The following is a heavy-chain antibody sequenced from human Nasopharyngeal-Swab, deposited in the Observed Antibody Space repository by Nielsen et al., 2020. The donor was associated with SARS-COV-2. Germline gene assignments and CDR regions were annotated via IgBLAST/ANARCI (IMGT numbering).Heavy chain of an antibody. CDR3: ARGGYCSSTSCYTVTTPLSY. CDR1: GFTFSSYA. Sequence: GGSLRLSCAASGFTFSSYAMSWVRQAPGKGLEWVSAISGSGGSTYYADSVKGRFTISRDNSKNTLYLQMNSLRAEDTAVYYCARGGYCSSTSCYTVTTPLSYWGQGTLVTVSS. J-gene: IGHJ4*02. CDR2: ISGSGGST. V-gene: IGHV3-23*01. D-gene: IGHD2-2*02.